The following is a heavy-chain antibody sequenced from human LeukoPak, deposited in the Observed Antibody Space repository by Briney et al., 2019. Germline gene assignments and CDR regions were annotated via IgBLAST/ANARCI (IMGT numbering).Heavy chain of an antibody. CDR3: ARVAQKLERIAVARTSEWRANWYFDL. V-gene: IGHV4-4*07. CDR1: GGSISSYY. J-gene: IGHJ2*01. Sequence: SETLSLTCTVSGGSISSYYWSWIRQPAGKGLEWSGPIYTSGSTNYNPSLKSRVTMSVDTSKNQFSLKLTSVTAADTAVYYCARVAQKLERIAVARTSEWRANWYFDLWGRGTLVIVSS. D-gene: IGHD6-19*01. CDR2: IYTSGST.